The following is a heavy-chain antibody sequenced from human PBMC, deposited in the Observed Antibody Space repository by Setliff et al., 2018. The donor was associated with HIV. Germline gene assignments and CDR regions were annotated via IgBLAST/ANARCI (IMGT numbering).Heavy chain of an antibody. CDR1: GYTFTRNQ. J-gene: IGHJ4*02. CDR2: INPNGGNA. V-gene: IGHV1-46*01. D-gene: IGHD3-22*01. Sequence: ASGKVSCKASGYTFTRNQIHWVRQAPGQGLEWMGIINPNGGNAAYAEKFRGRVTMTSDTSTNTVYMELRSQRSEETAVFYCARDGGDGSGYYYADYWGQGTLVTVSS. CDR3: ARDGGDGSGYYYADY.